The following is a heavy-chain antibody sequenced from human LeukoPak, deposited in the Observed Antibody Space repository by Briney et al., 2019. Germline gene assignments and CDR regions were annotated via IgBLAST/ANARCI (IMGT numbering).Heavy chain of an antibody. CDR2: INLSGGST. CDR3: ARRSGYCSSTSCYSYGMDV. D-gene: IGHD2-2*01. CDR1: GYTFTSYY. J-gene: IGHJ6*02. V-gene: IGHV1-46*01. Sequence: GASVKVSCKASGYTFTSYYMHWVRQAPGQGLEWMGIINLSGGSTSYAQKFQGRVTMTRDTSTSTVYMELSSLRSEDTAVYYCARRSGYCSSTSCYSYGMDVWGQGTTVTVSS.